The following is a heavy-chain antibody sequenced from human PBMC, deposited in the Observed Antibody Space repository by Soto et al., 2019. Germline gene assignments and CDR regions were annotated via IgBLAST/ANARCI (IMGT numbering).Heavy chain of an antibody. Sequence: SVKVSCKASGGTFSSYAISWVRQAPGQGLEWMGGIIPIFGTANYAQKFQGRVTITADKSTSTAYMELSSLRSEDTAVYYCARGHITMVRGGWFDPWGHGTLVTVSS. CDR3: ARGHITMVRGGWFDP. V-gene: IGHV1-69*06. CDR1: GGTFSSYA. J-gene: IGHJ5*02. CDR2: IIPIFGTA. D-gene: IGHD3-10*01.